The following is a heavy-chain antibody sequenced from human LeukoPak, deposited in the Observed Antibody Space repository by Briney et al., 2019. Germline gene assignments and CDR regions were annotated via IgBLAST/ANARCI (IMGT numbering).Heavy chain of an antibody. CDR3: ARAGDAFDL. CDR1: GYTFTSYY. J-gene: IGHJ3*01. V-gene: IGHV3-33*01. CDR2: IWYDGSDE. Sequence: GASVKVSCKASGYTFTSYYMHWVRQAPGKGLEWVAVIWYDGSDEYYTDSVKGRFTIFRDNSKNTLYLQMNSLRAEDTAIYYCARAGDAFDLWGQGTMVTVSS.